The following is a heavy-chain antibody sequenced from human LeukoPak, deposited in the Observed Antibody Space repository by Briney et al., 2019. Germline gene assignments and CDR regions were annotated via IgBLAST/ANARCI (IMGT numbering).Heavy chain of an antibody. CDR1: GYTFSIYN. CDR2: INPSGGSA. Sequence: ASVKVSCKASGYTFSIYNMHWVRQVPGQGLEWMGIINPSGGSASDTQKFQGRVTMTRDTSTSTLYMELSSLRSEDTAVYYCAREGVAATGLDYWGQGTLVTVSS. J-gene: IGHJ4*02. D-gene: IGHD6-13*01. CDR3: AREGVAATGLDY. V-gene: IGHV1-46*01.